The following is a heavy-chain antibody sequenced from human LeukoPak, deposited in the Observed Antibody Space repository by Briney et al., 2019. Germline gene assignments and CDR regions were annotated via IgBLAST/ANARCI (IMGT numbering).Heavy chain of an antibody. V-gene: IGHV3-7*01. CDR2: IKQDGSEK. CDR1: GFTFSSYW. J-gene: IGHJ4*02. CDR3: ARVVDTAMVLDY. Sequence: PGGSLRLSCAASGFTFSSYWMSWVRQAPGKGLEWVANIKQDGSEKYYVDSVKGRFTISRDNAKNSLYLQMNSLRAEDTAVYYCARVVDTAMVLDYWAREPWSPSPQ. D-gene: IGHD5-18*01.